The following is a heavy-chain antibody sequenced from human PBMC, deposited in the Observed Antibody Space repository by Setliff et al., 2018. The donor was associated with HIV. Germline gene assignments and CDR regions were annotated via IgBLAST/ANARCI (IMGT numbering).Heavy chain of an antibody. V-gene: IGHV4-34*01. D-gene: IGHD2-2*01. CDR1: GGSFSGYY. CDR3: VTSSSWSSRLNF. Sequence: NPSETLSLTCAVYGGSFSGYYWSWIRQPPGKGLEWIGEINHSGSTNYNPSLKSRVTISVDTSKNQFSLKLTSVTAADTAVYYCVTSSSWSSRLNFWGPGMLVTVSS. J-gene: IGHJ4*02. CDR2: INHSGST.